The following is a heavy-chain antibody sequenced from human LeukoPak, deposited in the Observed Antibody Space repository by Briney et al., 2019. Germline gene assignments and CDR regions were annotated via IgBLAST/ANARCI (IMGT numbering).Heavy chain of an antibody. CDR2: IRSKRYGGTT. V-gene: IGHV3-49*04. CDR3: SRDSDWNYDY. J-gene: IGHJ4*02. D-gene: IGHD1-7*01. Sequence: GGSLRLSCAASGFTFSSYWMSWVRQAPGKGLEWVGFIRSKRYGGTTEYAASVKGRFTISRDDSKSIAYLQMTSLKTEDTAVYYCSRDSDWNYDYWGQGTLVTVSS. CDR1: GFTFSSYW.